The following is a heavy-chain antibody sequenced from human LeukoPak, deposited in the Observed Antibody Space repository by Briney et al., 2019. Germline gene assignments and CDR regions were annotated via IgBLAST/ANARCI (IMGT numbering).Heavy chain of an antibody. V-gene: IGHV1-58*02. D-gene: IGHD3-22*01. J-gene: IGHJ4*02. CDR1: GFTFTSSA. Sequence: EASVTVSCKASGFTFTSSAMQWVRQARGQRLEWIGWIVVGSGNTNYAQMFQERVTITSNMSTSTAYMELSMLRSEDTAVYYCAAADEGSGSLGFNYWGQGTLVTVSS. CDR3: AAADEGSGSLGFNY. CDR2: IVVGSGNT.